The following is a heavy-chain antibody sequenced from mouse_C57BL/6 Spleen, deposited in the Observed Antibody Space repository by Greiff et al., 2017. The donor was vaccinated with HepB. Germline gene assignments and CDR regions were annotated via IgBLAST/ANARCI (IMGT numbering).Heavy chain of an antibody. J-gene: IGHJ1*03. V-gene: IGHV5-2*01. CDR3: ARQGDYGYFDV. Sequence: EVKVVESGGGLVQPGESLELSCESNEYEFPSHDMSWVRKTPEKRLELVAAINSDGGSTYYPDTMERRFIISRDNTKKTLYLQMSSLRSEDTALYYCARQGDYGYFDVWGTGTTVTVSS. CDR2: INSDGGST. CDR1: EYEFPSHD.